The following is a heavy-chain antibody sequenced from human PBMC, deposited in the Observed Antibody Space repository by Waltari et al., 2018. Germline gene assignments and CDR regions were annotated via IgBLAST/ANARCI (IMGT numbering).Heavy chain of an antibody. D-gene: IGHD6-13*01. CDR3: ARRIIAAADSYFDY. J-gene: IGHJ4*02. CDR2: IIPILGIA. Sequence: QVQLVQSGAEVKKPGASVKVSCKVSGYTLTELSMHWVRQAPGKGLEWMGRIIPILGIANYAQKFQGRVTITADKSTSTAYMELSSLRSEDTAVYYCARRIIAAADSYFDYWGQGTLVTVSS. CDR1: GYTLTELS. V-gene: IGHV1-69*04.